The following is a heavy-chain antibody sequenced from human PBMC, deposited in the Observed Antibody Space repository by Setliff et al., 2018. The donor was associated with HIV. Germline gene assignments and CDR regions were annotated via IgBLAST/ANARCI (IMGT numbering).Heavy chain of an antibody. D-gene: IGHD5-12*01. CDR1: GGTFSRYA. J-gene: IGHJ5*02. Sequence: ASVKVSCKASGGTFSRYAISWVRQAPGQGLEWMGGIIPILDTVKYAQSFQGRITFTADESTSTVYMEMRSLRSDDTAMYYCARDGYNYGNWFDPWGQGTLVTVSS. V-gene: IGHV1-69*13. CDR3: ARDGYNYGNWFDP. CDR2: IIPILDTV.